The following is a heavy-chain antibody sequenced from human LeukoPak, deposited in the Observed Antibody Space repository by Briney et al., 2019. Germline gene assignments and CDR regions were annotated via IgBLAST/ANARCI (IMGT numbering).Heavy chain of an antibody. Sequence: GGSLRLSCAASGFTFDDYAMHWVRQAPGKGLEWVSGISWNSGSIGYADSVKGRFTISRDNAKNSLYLQMNSLRAEDMALYYCAKRSYGDDYFDYWGQGTLVTVSS. V-gene: IGHV3-9*03. CDR2: ISWNSGSI. CDR3: AKRSYGDDYFDY. CDR1: GFTFDDYA. D-gene: IGHD4-17*01. J-gene: IGHJ4*02.